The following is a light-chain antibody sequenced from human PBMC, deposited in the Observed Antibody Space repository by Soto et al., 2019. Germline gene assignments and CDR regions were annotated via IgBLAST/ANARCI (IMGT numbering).Light chain of an antibody. CDR1: QRISNF. J-gene: IGKJ5*01. CDR2: GAS. Sequence: DIQMTQSPSSLSASVGDRVTITCRASQRISNFLNWYQQKPGKAPKLLIYGASNLQSGVPSRFSGSGSGTHFTLTISGLQPDDFATYYCQQSYSSFITFGQGTRLEIK. V-gene: IGKV1-39*01. CDR3: QQSYSSFIT.